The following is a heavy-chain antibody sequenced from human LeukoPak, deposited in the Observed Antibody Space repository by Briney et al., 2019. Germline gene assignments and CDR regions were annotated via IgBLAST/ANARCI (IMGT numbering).Heavy chain of an antibody. Sequence: KPLETLSLTCSVSGASVTSGGFYCGSLRQTPGKGPEWIATVYYTGSTYYNPSLKSRVPISIATSKNQFSLRLTSVTPTDKAIYHCARHSGSGSLSRPFDPWGRGTLVTVSS. CDR3: ARHSGSGSLSRPFDP. CDR2: VYYTGST. D-gene: IGHD3-10*01. J-gene: IGHJ5*02. CDR1: GASVTSGGFY. V-gene: IGHV4-39*01.